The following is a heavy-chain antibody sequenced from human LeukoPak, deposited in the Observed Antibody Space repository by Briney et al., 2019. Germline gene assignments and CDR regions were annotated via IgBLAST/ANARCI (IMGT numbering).Heavy chain of an antibody. J-gene: IGHJ5*02. CDR3: ARMYYYDSSGDNWFDP. CDR1: GGTFSSYA. CDR2: MNPNSGNT. D-gene: IGHD3-22*01. V-gene: IGHV1-8*02. Sequence: GASVKVSCKASGGTFSSYAISWVRQATGQGLEWMGWMNPNSGNTGYAQKFQGRVTMTRNTSISTAYMELSSLRSEDTAVYYCARMYYYDSSGDNWFDPWGQGTLVTVSS.